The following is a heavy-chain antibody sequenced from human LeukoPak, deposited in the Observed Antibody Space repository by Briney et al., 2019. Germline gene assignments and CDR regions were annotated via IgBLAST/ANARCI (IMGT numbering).Heavy chain of an antibody. J-gene: IGHJ3*02. CDR2: ISSSSSTI. V-gene: IGHV3-48*01. D-gene: IGHD3-3*01. CDR1: GFTFSSYS. CDR3: ARSTTYYDFWSGFPDAFDI. Sequence: PGGSLRLSCAASGFTFSSYSMNWVRQAPGKGLEWVSYISSSSSTIYYADSVKGRFTISRDNAKNSLYLQMNSLRAEDTAVYYCARSTTYYDFWSGFPDAFDIWGQGTMVTVSS.